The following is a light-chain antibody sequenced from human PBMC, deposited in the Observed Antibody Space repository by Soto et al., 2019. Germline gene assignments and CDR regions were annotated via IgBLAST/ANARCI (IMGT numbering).Light chain of an antibody. CDR3: QQSFSIPIT. CDR1: QSISSF. J-gene: IGKJ5*01. CDR2: TAS. V-gene: IGKV1-39*01. Sequence: DIQMTQSPASLSASLEDRVTITCRASQSISSFLNWFQQKPGKAPKLLIYTASSLQSGVPSRFSGSGSGTDFTLTISSLQPEDFATYYCQQSFSIPITFGQGTRLEIK.